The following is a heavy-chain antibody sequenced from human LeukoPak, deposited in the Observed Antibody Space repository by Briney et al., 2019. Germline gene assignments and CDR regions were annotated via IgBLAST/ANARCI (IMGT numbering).Heavy chain of an antibody. CDR1: GGSFSGYY. D-gene: IGHD4-17*01. Sequence: SETLSLTCAVYGGSFSGYYWSWIRQPPGKGLEWIGEINHSGSTNYNPSLKSRVTISVDTSKNQFSLKLSSVTAADTAVYHCARGLSPGYGDSNRGWFDPWGQGTLVTVSS. CDR3: ARGLSPGYGDSNRGWFDP. CDR2: INHSGST. J-gene: IGHJ5*02. V-gene: IGHV4-34*01.